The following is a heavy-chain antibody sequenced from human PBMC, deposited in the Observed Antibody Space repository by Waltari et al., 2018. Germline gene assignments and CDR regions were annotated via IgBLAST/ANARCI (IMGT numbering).Heavy chain of an antibody. CDR3: ARDLVGAPGFDY. CDR1: GGTFSSYA. CDR2: SIPIFGTA. Sequence: QVQLVQSGAEVKKPGSSVKVSCKASGGTFSSYAISWVRQAPGQGLEWMGGSIPIFGTANYAQKFQGRVTITTDEATSTAYMELSSLRSEDTAVYYCARDLVGAPGFDYWGQGTLVTVSS. V-gene: IGHV1-69*05. J-gene: IGHJ4*02. D-gene: IGHD1-26*01.